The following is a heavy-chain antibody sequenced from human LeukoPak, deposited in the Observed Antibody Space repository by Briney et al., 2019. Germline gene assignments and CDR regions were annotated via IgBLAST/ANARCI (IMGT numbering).Heavy chain of an antibody. J-gene: IGHJ4*02. CDR3: TRFVDSSSWGYCFDY. CDR2: IRSKAYGGTT. Sequence: KPGRSLRLSCTASGFTFGDYAMSWFRQAPGKGLEWVGFIRSKAYGGTTEYAASVKGRFTISRDDSKSITYLQMNSLKTEDTAVYYCTRFVDSSSWGYCFDYWGQGTLVTVSS. CDR1: GFTFGDYA. D-gene: IGHD6-6*01. V-gene: IGHV3-49*05.